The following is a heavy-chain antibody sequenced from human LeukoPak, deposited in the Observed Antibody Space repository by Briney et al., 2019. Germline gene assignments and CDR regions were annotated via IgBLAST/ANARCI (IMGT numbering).Heavy chain of an antibody. Sequence: PGGSLRLSCAASGITFITSAMSWVRQAPGKGLEWVSAISGSGGSTYYADSVKGRFTISRDNSKNTLHLQMNSLRVEDTAVNYCAKLLRGTVVPYYDYWGQGTLVTVSS. CDR3: AKLLRGTVVPYYDY. D-gene: IGHD3-10*01. V-gene: IGHV3-23*01. CDR2: ISGSGGST. CDR1: GITFITSA. J-gene: IGHJ4*02.